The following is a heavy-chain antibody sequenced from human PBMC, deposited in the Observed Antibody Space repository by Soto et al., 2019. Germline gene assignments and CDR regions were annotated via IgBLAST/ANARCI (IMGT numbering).Heavy chain of an antibody. CDR3: ARRSTYSRSWSSGWFDS. D-gene: IGHD3-10*01. Sequence: QITLKESGPTLVKPTQTLTLTCTISGFSLSSDGVGVGWIRQPPGKALEWLAFIYWDDDYRYSPSLQSRLNITKVSSNNQVLLIVTNVDPVDSATYFCARRSTYSRSWSSGWFDSWGQGILVTVSS. CDR2: IYWDDDY. J-gene: IGHJ5*01. CDR1: GFSLSSDGVG. V-gene: IGHV2-5*02.